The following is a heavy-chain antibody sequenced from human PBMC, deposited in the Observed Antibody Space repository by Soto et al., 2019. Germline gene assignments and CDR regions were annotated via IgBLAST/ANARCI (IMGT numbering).Heavy chain of an antibody. V-gene: IGHV3-23*01. J-gene: IGHJ6*02. CDR1: GFTFSSYA. CDR3: AKEAARYQLANIDV. Sequence: EVQLLESGGGLVQPGGSLRLSCAASGFTFSSYAMSWVRQAPGKGLEWVSAISGSGGSTYYADSVKGRFTISRDNSNNTLDLQMHSLIAEDTAVYYCAKEAARYQLANIDVWGQGTTVTVSS. D-gene: IGHD2-2*01. CDR2: ISGSGGST.